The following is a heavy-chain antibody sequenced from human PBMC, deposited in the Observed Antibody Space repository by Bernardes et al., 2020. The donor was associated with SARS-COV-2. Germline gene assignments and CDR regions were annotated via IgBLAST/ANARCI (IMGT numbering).Heavy chain of an antibody. CDR2: IGTAADT. CDR3: VRAFSDVVTGYYKRHWNFDL. J-gene: IGHJ2*01. Sequence: VGSLILSCAASGFTFRNYDMHWFRQATGEGLEWVSIIGTAADTYYLASVKGRFTISRENAKNSLYLQMNSLRAGETAGYYCVRAFSDVVTGYYKRHWNFDLWGQGTMVTVSS. CDR1: GFTFRNYD. V-gene: IGHV3-13*04. D-gene: IGHD3-9*01.